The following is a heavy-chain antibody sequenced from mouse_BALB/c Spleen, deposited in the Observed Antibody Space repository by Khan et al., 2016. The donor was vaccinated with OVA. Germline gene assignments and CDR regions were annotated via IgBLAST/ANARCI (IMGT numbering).Heavy chain of an antibody. J-gene: IGHJ3*01. CDR3: ATLYGNPFAY. D-gene: IGHD2-1*01. Sequence: EVQLQQSGAELLKPGASVKLSCTSSGFNIKDTYMHWVKQRPEQGLEWIGWIDPANGDTKFDPKFQGKATITADTSSNTAYLHLSSLTSEDTAVYYSATLYGNPFAYWGQGTLVTVSA. V-gene: IGHV14-3*02. CDR1: GFNIKDTY. CDR2: IDPANGDT.